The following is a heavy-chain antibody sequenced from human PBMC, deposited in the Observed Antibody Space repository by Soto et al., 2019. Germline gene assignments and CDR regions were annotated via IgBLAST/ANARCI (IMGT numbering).Heavy chain of an antibody. CDR1: GGSFSGYY. Sequence: PSETLSLTCAVYGGSFSGYYWSWIRQPPGKGLEWIGEINHSGSTNYNPSLKSRVTISVDTSKNQFSLKLSSVTAADTAVYYCARKKKWPLYYYYGMDVWGQGTTVTVSS. CDR3: ARKKKWPLYYYYGMDV. J-gene: IGHJ6*02. D-gene: IGHD5-12*01. CDR2: INHSGST. V-gene: IGHV4-34*01.